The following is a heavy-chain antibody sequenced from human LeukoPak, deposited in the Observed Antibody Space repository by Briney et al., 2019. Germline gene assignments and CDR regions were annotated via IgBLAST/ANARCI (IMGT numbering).Heavy chain of an antibody. D-gene: IGHD3-10*02. J-gene: IGHJ6*04. V-gene: IGHV3-23*01. CDR3: AELGITMIGGV. CDR2: ISGSGGST. Sequence: PGGSLRLSCAASGFTFSSYGMSWVRQAPGKGLEWVSAISGSGGSTYYADSVKGRFTTSRDNAKNSLYLQMNSLRAEDTAVYYCAELGITMIGGVWGKGTTVTISS. CDR1: GFTFSSYG.